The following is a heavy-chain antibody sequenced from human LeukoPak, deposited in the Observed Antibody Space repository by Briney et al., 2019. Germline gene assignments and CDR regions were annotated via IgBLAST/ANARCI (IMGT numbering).Heavy chain of an antibody. Sequence: GGSLGLSCAASGFSFSSYGMHWVRQAPGKGLEWVAIIWYDGSNQYYGDSVKGRFTISRDNSKNTLYLQTNSLRAEDTAVYYCARDCSSASCYLDSWGQGTLVTVSS. CDR2: IWYDGSNQ. CDR3: ARDCSSASCYLDS. J-gene: IGHJ5*01. CDR1: GFSFSSYG. D-gene: IGHD2-2*01. V-gene: IGHV3-33*01.